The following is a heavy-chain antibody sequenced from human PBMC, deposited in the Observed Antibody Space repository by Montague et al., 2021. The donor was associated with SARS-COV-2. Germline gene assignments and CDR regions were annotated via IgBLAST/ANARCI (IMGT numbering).Heavy chain of an antibody. J-gene: IGHJ4*02. D-gene: IGHD4-17*01. CDR3: AKDISGGAWVDYGDYVR. CDR1: GFTFDDYT. V-gene: IGHV3-43*01. CDR2: ISWDGGST. Sequence: SLRLSCAASGFTFDDYTMHWVRQAPGKGLEWVSLISWDGGSTYYADSAKGRFTISRDNSKNSLYLQMNSLRTEDTALYYCAKDISGGAWVDYGDYVRWGQGTLVTVSS.